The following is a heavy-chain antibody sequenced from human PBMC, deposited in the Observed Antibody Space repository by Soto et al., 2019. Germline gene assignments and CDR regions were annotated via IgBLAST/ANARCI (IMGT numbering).Heavy chain of an antibody. Sequence: QVQLQQWGAGLLKPSETLSLTCAVYGGSFSGYYWSWIRQPPGKGLEWIGEINHSGSTNYNPSLKSRVTISVDTSQYQFSLKLSSVTAADTAVYYCARGYYYGSGSYLYFDYWGQGTLVTVSS. V-gene: IGHV4-34*01. J-gene: IGHJ4*02. CDR2: INHSGST. CDR3: ARGYYYGSGSYLYFDY. CDR1: GGSFSGYY. D-gene: IGHD3-10*01.